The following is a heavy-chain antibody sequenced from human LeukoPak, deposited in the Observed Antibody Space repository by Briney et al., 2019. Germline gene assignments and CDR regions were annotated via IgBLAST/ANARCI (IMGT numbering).Heavy chain of an antibody. J-gene: IGHJ4*02. Sequence: GGSLRLSCAAFGFTFSSYAMSWVRQAPGKGLEWVSAISGSGGSTYYADSVKGRFTISRDNSKNTLYLQMNSLRAEDTAVYYCAKARGEKGSSWNDYWGQGTLVTVSS. CDR2: ISGSGGST. V-gene: IGHV3-23*01. CDR3: AKARGEKGSSWNDY. D-gene: IGHD6-13*01. CDR1: GFTFSSYA.